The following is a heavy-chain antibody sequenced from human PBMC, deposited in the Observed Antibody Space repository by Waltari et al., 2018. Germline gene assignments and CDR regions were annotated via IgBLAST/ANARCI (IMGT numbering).Heavy chain of an antibody. CDR1: GDSVSSGIYY. V-gene: IGHV4-61*01. Sequence: QVQLQESGPGLVKPSETLSLTCTVSGDSVSSGIYYWSWTRQPPGKGLEWIGNIYYSGSTNYNPSFNSRVTISVDTSKNQFSLNLTSVTATDTAVYYCARQIVVVAATPGYFDSWGQGTLVAVSS. CDR3: ARQIVVVAATPGYFDS. J-gene: IGHJ4*02. D-gene: IGHD2-15*01. CDR2: IYYSGST.